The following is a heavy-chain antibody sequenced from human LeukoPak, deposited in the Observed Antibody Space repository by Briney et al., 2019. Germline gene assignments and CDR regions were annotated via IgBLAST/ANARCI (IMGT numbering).Heavy chain of an antibody. CDR2: IYYSGST. V-gene: IGHV4-59*01. J-gene: IGHJ4*02. CDR3: ARAAPYYYDSSGYFGN. Sequence: SETLSLTCTVSGGSISSYYWSWIRQPPGKGLEWIGYIYYSGSTNYNPSLKSRVTISVDTSKNQFSLKLSSVTAADTAVYYWARAAPYYYDSSGYFGNWGQGTLVTVSS. CDR1: GGSISSYY. D-gene: IGHD3-22*01.